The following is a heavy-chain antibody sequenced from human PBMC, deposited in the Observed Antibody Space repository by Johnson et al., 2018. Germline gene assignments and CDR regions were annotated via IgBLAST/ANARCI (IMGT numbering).Heavy chain of an antibody. CDR1: GFTPSDYY. CDR3: AAWSGDSRDLGH. CDR2: SSRAGPI. Sequence: QVQLQESGGALVEPGGSLRLSCAASGFTPSDYYLSWIRQAPGKGLDWVSYSSRAGPIYYGDSVRGRFTISRDNAKNSLYLQMNNLGAEATAGYFCAAWSGDSRDLGHWGQGTLVTVSS. D-gene: IGHD3-3*01. J-gene: IGHJ1*01. V-gene: IGHV3-11*01.